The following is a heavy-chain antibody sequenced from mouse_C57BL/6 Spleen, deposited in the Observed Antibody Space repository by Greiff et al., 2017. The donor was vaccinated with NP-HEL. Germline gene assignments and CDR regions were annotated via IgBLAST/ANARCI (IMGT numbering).Heavy chain of an antibody. CDR2: INPSTGGT. J-gene: IGHJ3*01. CDR3: AKREDYYGWFAY. Sequence: EVQLQQSGAELMKPGASVKLSCKATGYTFTGYWIEWVKQRPGHGLEWIGEINPSTGGTTYNQKFKAKATLTVDKSSSTAYMQLKSLTSEDSAVYYCAKREDYYGWFAYWGQGTLVTVSA. D-gene: IGHD1-1*01. V-gene: IGHV1-42*01. CDR1: GYTFTGYW.